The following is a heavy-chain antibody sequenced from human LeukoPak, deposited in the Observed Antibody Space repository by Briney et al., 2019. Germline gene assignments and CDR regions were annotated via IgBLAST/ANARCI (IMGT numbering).Heavy chain of an antibody. J-gene: IGHJ3*02. Sequence: GESLKISCKGSGYSFTSYWIGWVRQMPGKGLEWMGIIYPGDSDTRYSPSFQGQVTISADKSISTAYLQWSSLKASDTAMYYRARGEYSSSWYPDAFDIWGQGTMVTVSS. V-gene: IGHV5-51*01. D-gene: IGHD6-13*01. CDR3: ARGEYSSSWYPDAFDI. CDR1: GYSFTSYW. CDR2: IYPGDSDT.